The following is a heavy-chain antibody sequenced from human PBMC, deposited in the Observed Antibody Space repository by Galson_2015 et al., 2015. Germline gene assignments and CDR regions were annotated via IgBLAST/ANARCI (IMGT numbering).Heavy chain of an antibody. Sequence: SLRLSCAASGFTFGDYAMSWVRQAPGKGLVWVSRIRSDGSTMSHADSVKGRFTISRDNAKNTLYLQMNSLRAEDTAIYYCTRDRGNWFDPWGQGTLVTVSS. D-gene: IGHD3-10*01. V-gene: IGHV3-74*01. CDR2: IRSDGSTM. CDR3: TRDRGNWFDP. CDR1: GFTFGDYA. J-gene: IGHJ5*02.